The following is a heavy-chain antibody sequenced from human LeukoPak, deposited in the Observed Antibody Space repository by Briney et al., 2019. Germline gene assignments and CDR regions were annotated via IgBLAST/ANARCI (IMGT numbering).Heavy chain of an antibody. J-gene: IGHJ4*02. CDR2: IHSSGNI. CDR3: ARGRYNSKADFDY. Sequence: SETLSLTCTVSGDSISSSDYYWGWIRQPPGKGLEWIGSIHSSGNIYYNPSLKSRVTISLDTSNNQFSLRLFSVSAADTAVYYCARGRYNSKADFDYWGQGTLVTVSS. V-gene: IGHV4-39*07. CDR1: GDSISSSDYY. D-gene: IGHD3-16*02.